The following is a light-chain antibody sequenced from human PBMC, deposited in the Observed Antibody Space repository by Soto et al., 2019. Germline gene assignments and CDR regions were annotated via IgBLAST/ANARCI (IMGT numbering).Light chain of an antibody. CDR3: QHYNNWSGT. J-gene: IGKJ4*01. V-gene: IGKV3-15*01. Sequence: EIVMTQSPATLSVSRGERATLSCRANQAISSNLAWYQQKPGQAPRLLIYGASTRATDIPDRFSGSGSGTGFTLTISSLQSEDFAVYYCQHYNNWSGTFGGGTKVEIK. CDR2: GAS. CDR1: QAISSN.